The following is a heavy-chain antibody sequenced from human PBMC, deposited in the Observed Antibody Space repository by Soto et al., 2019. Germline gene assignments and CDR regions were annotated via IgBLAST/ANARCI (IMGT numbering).Heavy chain of an antibody. CDR2: ISYDGSNK. CDR1: GFTFSSYG. D-gene: IGHD4-17*01. Sequence: GGSLRLSCAASGFTFSSYGMHWVRQAPGKGLEWVAVISYDGSNKYYADSVKGRFTISRDNSKNTLHLQMNSLRAEDTAVYYCARADYGDHAFDYWGQGTLVTVSS. V-gene: IGHV3-30*03. CDR3: ARADYGDHAFDY. J-gene: IGHJ4*02.